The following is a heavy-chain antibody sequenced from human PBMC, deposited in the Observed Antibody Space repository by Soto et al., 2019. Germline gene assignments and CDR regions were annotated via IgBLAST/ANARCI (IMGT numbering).Heavy chain of an antibody. D-gene: IGHD5-12*01. Sequence: GGSLRLSCAASGFTFSSYAMSWVRQAPGKGLEWVSAISGSGGSTYYADSVKGRFTISRDNSKNTLYLQMNSLRAEDTAVYYCAKGSDSGYDWWRSIFPSLPDYWGQGTLVTVSS. CDR2: ISGSGGST. CDR3: AKGSDSGYDWWRSIFPSLPDY. V-gene: IGHV3-23*01. J-gene: IGHJ4*02. CDR1: GFTFSSYA.